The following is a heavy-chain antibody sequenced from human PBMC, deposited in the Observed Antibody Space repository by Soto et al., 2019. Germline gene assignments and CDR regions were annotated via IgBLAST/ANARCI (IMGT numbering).Heavy chain of an antibody. V-gene: IGHV3-7*03. J-gene: IGHJ4*02. CDR1: GFKFSDYW. CDR3: ARDGLLFSGPYRPSRFDY. D-gene: IGHD3-16*02. Sequence: GSLRLACAASGFKFSDYWMSWVRQAPGKGLEWVGNIKHDTSEAHYADSVKGRFTITRDNIKNFLFLQMNGLRSDDTASYYCARDGLLFSGPYRPSRFDYWGLGTLVTVSS. CDR2: IKHDTSEA.